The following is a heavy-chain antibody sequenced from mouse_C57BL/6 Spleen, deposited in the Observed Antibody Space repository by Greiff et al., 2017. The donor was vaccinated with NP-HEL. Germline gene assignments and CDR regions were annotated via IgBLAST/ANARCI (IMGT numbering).Heavy chain of an antibody. CDR3: AINYSGSSYGYFDV. D-gene: IGHD1-1*01. J-gene: IGHJ1*03. CDR1: GFSLTSYA. Sequence: QVQLKESGPGLVAPSQSLSITCTVSGFSLTSYAISWVRQPPGKGLEWLGVIWTGGGTNYNSALKSRLSISKDNSKSQVFLKMNSLQTEDTARYYWAINYSGSSYGYFDVWGTGTTVTVSS. V-gene: IGHV2-9-1*01. CDR2: IWTGGGT.